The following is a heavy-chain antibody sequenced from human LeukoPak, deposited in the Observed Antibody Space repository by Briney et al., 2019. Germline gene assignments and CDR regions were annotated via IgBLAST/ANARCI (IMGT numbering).Heavy chain of an antibody. V-gene: IGHV1-69*05. J-gene: IGHJ6*03. D-gene: IGHD3-10*02. Sequence: ASVKVSCKASGGTLSSYAISWVRQAPGQGLEWMGGIIPIFGTANYAQKFQGRVTITTDESTSTAYMELSSLRSEDTAVYYCARGGAPLYSGPSYYYYMDVWGKGTTVTVSS. CDR3: ARGGAPLYSGPSYYYYMDV. CDR2: IIPIFGTA. CDR1: GGTLSSYA.